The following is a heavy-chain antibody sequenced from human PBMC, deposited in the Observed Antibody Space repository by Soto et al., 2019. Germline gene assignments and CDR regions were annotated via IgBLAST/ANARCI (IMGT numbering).Heavy chain of an antibody. CDR2: IKEDGSER. CDR3: ARYRLKYKGYDGYDWPLED. D-gene: IGHD5-12*01. V-gene: IGHV3-7*03. J-gene: IGHJ4*02. CDR1: GFPFSAYW. Sequence: GGSLRLSCSASGFPFSAYWMSWVRRAPGKDLDWVANIKEDGSERYYVDSVKGRFTISRDNAKKSLELQMNSLRAEDTAVYYCARYRLKYKGYDGYDWPLEDWGQGTLVTVSS.